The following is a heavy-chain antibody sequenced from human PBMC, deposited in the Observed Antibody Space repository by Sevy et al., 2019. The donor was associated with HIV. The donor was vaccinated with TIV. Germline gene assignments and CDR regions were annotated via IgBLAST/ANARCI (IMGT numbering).Heavy chain of an antibody. V-gene: IGHV3-23*01. D-gene: IGHD5-18*01. J-gene: IGHJ4*02. CDR1: AFTFSSYA. Sequence: GGSLRLSCAASAFTFSSYATSWVRQAPGKGLEWVSAISGSGGSTYYADSVKGRFTISRDNSKNTLYLQMNSLRAEDTAVYYCAKAGGPQHTAMVTIFDYWGQGTLVTVSS. CDR2: ISGSGGST. CDR3: AKAGGPQHTAMVTIFDY.